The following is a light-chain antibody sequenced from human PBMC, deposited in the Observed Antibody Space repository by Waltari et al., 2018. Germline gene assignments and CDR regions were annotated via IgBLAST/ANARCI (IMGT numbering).Light chain of an antibody. CDR3: QAWDRNTYVV. CDR2: QDS. CDR1: NLEDRY. V-gene: IGLV3-1*01. J-gene: IGLJ2*01. Sequence: SYELTPPPSVSVSPGPPASISCSGDNLEDRYVCWYQQKPGQSPVLVLHQDSKRPSGIPERFSGFNSGNTATLTISETQAMDEADYYCQAWDRNTYVVFGGGTKLTVL.